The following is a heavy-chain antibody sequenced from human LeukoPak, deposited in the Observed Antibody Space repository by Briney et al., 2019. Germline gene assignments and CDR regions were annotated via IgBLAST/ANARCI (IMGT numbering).Heavy chain of an antibody. D-gene: IGHD3-10*01. V-gene: IGHV1-18*01. CDR1: GYSFTMYG. CDR2: ISGFNAYT. Sequence: GASVKVSCKASGYSFTMYGISWVRQAPGQGLEWMGWISGFNAYTNYAQKLQGRVTMTTDTSTSTAYMEVRGLRSDDTAVYYCARDHCFHYYGPGGENYFAPWGQGTRSPSPQ. J-gene: IGHJ5*02. CDR3: ARDHCFHYYGPGGENYFAP.